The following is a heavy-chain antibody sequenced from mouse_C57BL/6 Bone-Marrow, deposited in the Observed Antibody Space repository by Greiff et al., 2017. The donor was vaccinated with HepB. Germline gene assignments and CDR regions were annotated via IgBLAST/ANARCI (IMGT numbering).Heavy chain of an antibody. CDR3: ANKEYFDV. CDR2: IYPGDGDT. CDR1: GYAFSSSW. V-gene: IGHV1-82*01. Sequence: VQLKQSGPELVKPGASVKISCKASGYAFSSSWMNWVKQRPGKGLEWIGRIYPGDGDTNYNGKFKGKATLTADKSSSTAYMQLSSLTSEDSAVYCCANKEYFDVWGTGTTVTVSS. J-gene: IGHJ1*03.